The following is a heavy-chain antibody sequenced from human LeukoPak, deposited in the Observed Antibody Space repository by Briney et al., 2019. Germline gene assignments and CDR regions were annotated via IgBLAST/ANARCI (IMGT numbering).Heavy chain of an antibody. V-gene: IGHV3-23*01. D-gene: IGHD3-9*01. CDR2: ITGSGGNT. CDR1: GFTFSNYA. Sequence: GGSLRLSCAASGFTFSNYAMSWVRQAPGKGLEWVLAITGSGGNTYYADSVKGRFTISRDNSKNTVFLQMNSLRAEDTAVYYCAKWGDYDVLTGYYVSDYWGQGTLVTVSP. CDR3: AKWGDYDVLTGYYVSDY. J-gene: IGHJ4*02.